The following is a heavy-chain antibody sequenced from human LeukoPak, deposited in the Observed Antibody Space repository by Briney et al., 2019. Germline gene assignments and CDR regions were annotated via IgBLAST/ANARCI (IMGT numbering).Heavy chain of an antibody. D-gene: IGHD6-19*01. CDR2: ISYDGSNK. Sequence: PGGSLRLSCAASGFTFSSYGMHWVRQAPGKGLEWVAVISYDGSNKYYADSVKGRFTISRDNSKNTLYLQMNSLRAEDTAVYYCARPRSSGWYHDYWGQGTLVTVSS. J-gene: IGHJ4*02. CDR1: GFTFSSYG. V-gene: IGHV3-30*03. CDR3: ARPRSSGWYHDY.